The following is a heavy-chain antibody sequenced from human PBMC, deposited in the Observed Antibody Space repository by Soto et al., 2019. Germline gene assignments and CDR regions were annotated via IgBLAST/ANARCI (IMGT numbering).Heavy chain of an antibody. CDR2: IYPDDSDT. V-gene: IGHV5-51*01. J-gene: IGHJ4*02. Sequence: GESLKIACQASGYSFTRYWIGWVRQMPGKGLEWMGLIYPDDSDTRYSPSFQGQVTISADKSINTVYLQWSGLKPSDTAIYFCAGQDIVTNPVRGVYFDIWGQGALVTVSS. CDR3: AGQDIVTNPVRGVYFDI. CDR1: GYSFTRYW. D-gene: IGHD2-15*01.